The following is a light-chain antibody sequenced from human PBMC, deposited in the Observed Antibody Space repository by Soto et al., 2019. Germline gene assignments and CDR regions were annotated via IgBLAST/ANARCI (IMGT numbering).Light chain of an antibody. CDR3: HQYNNYPWT. J-gene: IGKJ1*01. CDR1: QSISRY. CDR2: KAS. V-gene: IGKV1-5*03. Sequence: DIQMTQSPSTLSASVGDRVTFTCRASQSISRYLAWYQQKPGQAPKLLIYKASSLQTGVPSRFSGSGSGTEFTLTVTSLQPDDFATYFCHQYNNYPWTFGQGNKVETK.